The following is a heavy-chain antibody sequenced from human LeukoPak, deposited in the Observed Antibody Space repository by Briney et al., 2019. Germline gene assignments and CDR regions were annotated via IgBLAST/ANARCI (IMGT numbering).Heavy chain of an antibody. D-gene: IGHD4-17*01. V-gene: IGHV4-59*01. J-gene: IGHJ6*03. CDR2: IYYSGST. CDR3: ARKKRTVSTAYYYYYYYMDV. CDR1: GGSISSYY. Sequence: SETLSLTCTVSGGSISSYYWSWIRQPPGKGLEWIGYIYYSGSTNYNPSLKSRVTISVGTSKNQFSLKLSSVTAADTAVYYCARKKRTVSTAYYYYYYYMDVWGKGTTVTVSS.